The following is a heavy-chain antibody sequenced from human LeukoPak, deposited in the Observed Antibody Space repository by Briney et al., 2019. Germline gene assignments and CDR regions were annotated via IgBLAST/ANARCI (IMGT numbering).Heavy chain of an antibody. CDR2: IHPGRGDT. CDR3: TKGHNLGPYY. D-gene: IGHD7-27*01. J-gene: IGHJ4*02. Sequence: ASVKVSCKGLVYTFTDHYFHWLRQAPGHGLEWMGWIHPGRGDTNYAQKFQGRVSLTRDTSISTAYMELNGLTSDDTARKCSTKGHNLGPYYWGQGTLVSVSS. CDR1: VYTFTDHY. V-gene: IGHV1-2*02.